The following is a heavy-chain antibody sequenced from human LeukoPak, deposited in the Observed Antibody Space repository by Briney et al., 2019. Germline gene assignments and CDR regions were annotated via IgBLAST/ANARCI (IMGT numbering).Heavy chain of an antibody. CDR3: AKPVYDSSGYYSN. V-gene: IGHV3-23*01. CDR2: ISGSGGST. CDR1: GFTFSSYG. Sequence: PGGSLRLSCAASGFTFSSYGTHWVRQAPGKGLEWVSAISGSGGSTYYADSVKGRFTISRDNSKNTLYLQMNGLRAEDTPVYYCAKPVYDSSGYYSNWGQGTLVTVSS. D-gene: IGHD3-22*01. J-gene: IGHJ4*02.